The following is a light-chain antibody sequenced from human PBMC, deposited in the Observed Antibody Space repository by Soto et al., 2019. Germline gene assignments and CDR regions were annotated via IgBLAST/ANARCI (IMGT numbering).Light chain of an antibody. V-gene: IGKV3-20*01. J-gene: IGKJ4*01. CDR2: GAS. Sequence: EIVLTQSPGTLSLSPGERATLSCRASQSVSSSYLAWYQQKPGQAPRLLIYGASSRATGIPDRFSGSGSGTDFTLTIRRLEPEDFAVYYCQQYGSSPLTFGGATKVEIK. CDR3: QQYGSSPLT. CDR1: QSVSSSY.